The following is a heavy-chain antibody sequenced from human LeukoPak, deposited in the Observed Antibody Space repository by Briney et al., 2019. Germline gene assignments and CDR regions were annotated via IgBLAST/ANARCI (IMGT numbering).Heavy chain of an antibody. V-gene: IGHV1-69*05. CDR2: IIPIFGTA. D-gene: IGHD3-22*01. Sequence: SVKVSCKASGGTFSSYAISWVRQAPGQGLEWMGRIIPIFGTANYAQKFQGRVTITTDESTSTAYMELSSLRSEDTAVYYCARESGDLDYYNSSGYPDCWGQGTLVTVSS. CDR1: GGTFSSYA. CDR3: ARESGDLDYYNSSGYPDC. J-gene: IGHJ4*02.